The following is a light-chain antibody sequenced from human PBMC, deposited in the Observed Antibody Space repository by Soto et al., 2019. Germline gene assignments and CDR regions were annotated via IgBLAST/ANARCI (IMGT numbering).Light chain of an antibody. CDR1: QSVFDSSDNNNY. V-gene: IGKV4-1*01. CDR2: WAS. CDR3: QQYFTTTIT. J-gene: IGKJ5*01. Sequence: DIVMTQSPDFLAVSLGEMATINCRSSQSVFDSSDNNNYLAWYQQKPGQPPKXXXYWASTRESGVPDRFSGSGSGTGFTLTISSLKNEDVAVYYCQQYFTTTITFGQGTRLEIK.